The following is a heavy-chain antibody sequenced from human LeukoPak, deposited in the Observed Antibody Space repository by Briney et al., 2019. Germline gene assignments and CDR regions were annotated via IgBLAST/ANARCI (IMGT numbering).Heavy chain of an antibody. Sequence: GGSLRLSCAASGFTFSSYSMNWVRQAPGKGLEWVSSISSSSSYIYYADSVKGRFTISRDNAKNSLYLQMNSLRAEDTAVYYCAREFRDGYNPFDYWGQGTLVTVSS. D-gene: IGHD5-24*01. CDR1: GFTFSSYS. J-gene: IGHJ4*02. CDR2: ISSSSSYI. CDR3: AREFRDGYNPFDY. V-gene: IGHV3-21*01.